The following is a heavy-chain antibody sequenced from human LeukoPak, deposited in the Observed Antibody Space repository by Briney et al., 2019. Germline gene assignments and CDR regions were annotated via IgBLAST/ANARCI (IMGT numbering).Heavy chain of an antibody. D-gene: IGHD2-15*01. J-gene: IGHJ5*02. CDR2: IDHTAGT. V-gene: IGHV4-39*01. CDR1: GGSFSSSDYS. Sequence: PSETLSLTCTVSGGSFSSSDYSWGWTRQPPGEGLGWIARIDHTAGTYNNASLVSRVTISLDTSENEFSLKLSSVTAADTAVYYCARYSVCSVTNCGFDPWGPGILVTVSS. CDR3: ARYSVCSVTNCGFDP.